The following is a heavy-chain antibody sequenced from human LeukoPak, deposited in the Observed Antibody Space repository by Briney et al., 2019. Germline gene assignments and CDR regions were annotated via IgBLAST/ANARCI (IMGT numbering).Heavy chain of an antibody. J-gene: IGHJ4*02. CDR2: TKHDGSER. CDR1: GFTFTSYW. CDR3: ARGGLYGDYYFDY. D-gene: IGHD2-21*02. V-gene: IGHV3-7*04. Sequence: PGGSLRLSCAASGFTFTSYWMTWVRQAPGKGLEWVANTKHDGSERYYVDSVKGRFIISRDNVKNSLFLQMDSLRAEDTAVYYCARGGLYGDYYFDYWGQGTLVTVTS.